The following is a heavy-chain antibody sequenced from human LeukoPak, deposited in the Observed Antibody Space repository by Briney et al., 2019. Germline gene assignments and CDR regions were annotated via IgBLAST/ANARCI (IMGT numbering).Heavy chain of an antibody. Sequence: GASLRLSCAASGFIFSSYAKTWVRQAPGKGLEWVSVSGSGDNTFYADSVKGRFTISRDNSKNTLYLQINNLRAEDTAVYYCAEGARITETTVAPVVWGRGTTVTVSS. CDR2: SGSGDNT. D-gene: IGHD1-7*01. V-gene: IGHV3-23*01. J-gene: IGHJ6*01. CDR1: GFIFSSYA. CDR3: AEGARITETTVAPVV.